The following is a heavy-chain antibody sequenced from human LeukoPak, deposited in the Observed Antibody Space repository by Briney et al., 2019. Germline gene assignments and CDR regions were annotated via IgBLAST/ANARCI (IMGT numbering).Heavy chain of an antibody. J-gene: IGHJ6*02. CDR2: ISAYNGNT. V-gene: IGHV1-18*01. Sequence: GASVKVSCKASGYTFTSYGISWVRQAPGQGLEWMGWISAYNGNTNYAQKLQGRVTMTTDTSTSTAYMELRSLRSDDTAVYCRARLMVYASYYYYGMDVWGQGTTVTVSS. CDR1: GYTFTSYG. CDR3: ARLMVYASYYYYGMDV. D-gene: IGHD2-8*02.